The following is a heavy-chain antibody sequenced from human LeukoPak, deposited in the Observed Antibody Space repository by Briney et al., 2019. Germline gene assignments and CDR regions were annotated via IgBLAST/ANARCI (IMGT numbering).Heavy chain of an antibody. Sequence: GASVKVSCKASGYTFTSYGISWVRQAPGQGLEWMGWINTYNGNTNYAQNLQGRVTMTTDTSTSTAYMELRSLRSDDTAVYYCARESSASGSYYNVGDAFDMWGQGTMVTVSS. CDR2: INTYNGNT. CDR1: GYTFTSYG. V-gene: IGHV1-18*01. CDR3: ARESSASGSYYNVGDAFDM. D-gene: IGHD3-10*01. J-gene: IGHJ3*02.